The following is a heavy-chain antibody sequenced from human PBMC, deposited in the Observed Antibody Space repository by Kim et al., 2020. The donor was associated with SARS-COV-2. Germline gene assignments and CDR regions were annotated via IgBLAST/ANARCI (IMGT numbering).Heavy chain of an antibody. CDR2: VNPNSGNT. Sequence: ASVKVSCRASGYTFRNCDINWVRQATGQGLEWMGWVNPNSGNTGYAQKFQGRVTMTRDSSIDTAYMELSSLRSEDTAVYYCVRDPVDRLDAFDIWGPGTMVTVSS. CDR3: VRDPVDRLDAFDI. V-gene: IGHV1-8*01. J-gene: IGHJ3*02. CDR1: GYTFRNCD.